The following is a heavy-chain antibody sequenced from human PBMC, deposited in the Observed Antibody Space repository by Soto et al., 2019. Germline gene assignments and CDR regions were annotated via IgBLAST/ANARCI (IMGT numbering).Heavy chain of an antibody. V-gene: IGHV4-59*01. CDR2: IYYSGST. D-gene: IGHD1-26*01. CDR3: ARVVGAQPHYYYYYGMDV. CDR1: GGSISSYY. Sequence: SETLSLTCTVSGGSISSYYWSWIRQPPGKGLEWIGYIYYSGSTNYNPSLKSRVTISVDTSKNQFSLKLSPVTAAETAVYYCARVVGAQPHYYYYYGMDVWGQGTTVTVSS. J-gene: IGHJ6*02.